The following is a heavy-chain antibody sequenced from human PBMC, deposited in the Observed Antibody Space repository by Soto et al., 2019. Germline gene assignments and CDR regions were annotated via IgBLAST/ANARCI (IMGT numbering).Heavy chain of an antibody. CDR2: IYHSGRT. D-gene: IGHD3-10*01. CDR1: GGSISSSNW. V-gene: IGHV4-4*02. CDR3: ARDYMVRGVMRWFDP. J-gene: IGHJ5*02. Sequence: QVQLQESGPGLVKPSGTLSLTCAVSGGSISSSNWWSWVRQPPGKGLEWIGEIYHSGRTNYNPSLKSRVTISVDQSNNQFALKRSSVTAADTAVYYCARDYMVRGVMRWFDPWGQGTLVTVSS.